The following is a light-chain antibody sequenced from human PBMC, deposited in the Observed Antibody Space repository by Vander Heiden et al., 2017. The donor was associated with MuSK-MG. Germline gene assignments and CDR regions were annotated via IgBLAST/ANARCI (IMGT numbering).Light chain of an antibody. Sequence: QSALTQPAPVPGSPGPSLTISGTGTSSDIRGYTYVSWYQQHPDKAPKRTMDDVSNRPSVVSNRFSGSKSGNKASLSISGLQAEDEADDYCSSYTYSSTEVFGTGTKVTVL. V-gene: IGLV2-14*03. J-gene: IGLJ1*01. CDR3: SSYTYSSTEV. CDR2: DVS. CDR1: SSDIRGYTY.